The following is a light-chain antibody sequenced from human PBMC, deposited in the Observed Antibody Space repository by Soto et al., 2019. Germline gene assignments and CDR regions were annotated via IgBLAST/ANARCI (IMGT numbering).Light chain of an antibody. CDR3: QSYDSSLSVSVV. J-gene: IGLJ2*01. CDR1: SSNIGAGYD. V-gene: IGLV1-40*01. Sequence: QSVLTQPPSVSGAPGQRVTISCTGSSSNIGAGYDVLWYQQLPGTAPKLLIYGNSNRPSGVPDRFSGSKSGTSASLAITGLQAEDEADYYCQSYDSSLSVSVVFGGGTKLTVL. CDR2: GNS.